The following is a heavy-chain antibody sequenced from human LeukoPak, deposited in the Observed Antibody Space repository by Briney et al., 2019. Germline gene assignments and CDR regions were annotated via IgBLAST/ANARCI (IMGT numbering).Heavy chain of an antibody. J-gene: IGHJ4*02. D-gene: IGHD5-12*01. V-gene: IGHV3-21*01. CDR2: ISSSSSYI. CDR1: GFTFSSYS. Sequence: PGGSLRLSCAASGFTFSSYSMNWVRQAPGKGLEWVSSISSSSSYIYYADSVKGRFTISRDSPKNILHLQMNSLRAEDTAVYYCARGPSGYHNTGGQGTLVTVSS. CDR3: ARGPSGYHNT.